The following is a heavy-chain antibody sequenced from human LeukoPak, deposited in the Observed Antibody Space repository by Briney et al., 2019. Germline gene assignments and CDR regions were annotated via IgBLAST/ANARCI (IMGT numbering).Heavy chain of an antibody. V-gene: IGHV3-48*02. CDR2: ISSSSSTI. J-gene: IGHJ4*02. Sequence: GGSLRLSCAASGFTFSSYSMNWVRQAPGKGLEWVSYISSSSSTIYYADSVKGRFTISRDNAKNSLYLQMNSLRDEDTAVYYCARKYSYGHHRYFDWSEPFWSSDYWGQGTLVTVSS. D-gene: IGHD3-9*01. CDR1: GFTFSSYS. CDR3: ARKYSYGHHRYFDWSEPFWSSDY.